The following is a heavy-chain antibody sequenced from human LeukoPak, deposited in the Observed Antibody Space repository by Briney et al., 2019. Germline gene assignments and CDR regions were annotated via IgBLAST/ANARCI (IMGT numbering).Heavy chain of an antibody. CDR1: GGSFSGYY. CDR2: INHSGST. Sequence: SETLSLTCAVYGGSFSGYYWSWIRQPPGKGLEWIGEINHSGSTNYNPSLKSRVTISVDTSKNQFSLKLSSVTAADTAVYNCARRRYCSSTSCYLAWFDPWGQGTLVTVSS. V-gene: IGHV4-34*01. CDR3: ARRRYCSSTSCYLAWFDP. D-gene: IGHD2-2*01. J-gene: IGHJ5*02.